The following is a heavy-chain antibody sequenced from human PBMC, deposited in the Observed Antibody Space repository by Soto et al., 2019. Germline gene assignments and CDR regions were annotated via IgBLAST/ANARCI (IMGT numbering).Heavy chain of an antibody. D-gene: IGHD2-15*01. V-gene: IGHV3-30*18. CDR2: ISDDVNKK. Sequence: QVQLVESGGGVVQPGRSLRLSCAASGFTFSSYGMHWVRQAPGKGLEWVAVISDDVNKKHYADSVRGRFTISRDSSKNTLYLQMNSLRAEDTAVYYCAKDRGGGYFYGMDVWGQGTTVTVSS. CDR1: GFTFSSYG. J-gene: IGHJ6*02. CDR3: AKDRGGGYFYGMDV.